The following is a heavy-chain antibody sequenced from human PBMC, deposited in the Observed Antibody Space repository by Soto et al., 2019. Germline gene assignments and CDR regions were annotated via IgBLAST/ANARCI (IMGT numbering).Heavy chain of an antibody. V-gene: IGHV1-69*13. CDR2: IIPIFGTA. J-gene: IGHJ5*02. D-gene: IGHD3-9*01. Sequence: SVKVSCKASGGTFSSYAISWVRQAPGQGLEWMGGIIPIFGTANYAQKFQGRVTITADESTSTAYMELSSLRSEDTAVYYCARDVDDIFTGYYGPRWFDPWGQGTLVTVSS. CDR1: GGTFSSYA. CDR3: ARDVDDIFTGYYGPRWFDP.